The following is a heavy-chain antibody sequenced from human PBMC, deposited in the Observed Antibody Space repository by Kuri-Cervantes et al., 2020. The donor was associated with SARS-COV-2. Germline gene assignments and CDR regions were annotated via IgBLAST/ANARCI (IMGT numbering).Heavy chain of an antibody. CDR3: ARGSQYYYDSSGYYYVY. CDR1: GYTFTSYG. D-gene: IGHD3-22*01. J-gene: IGHJ4*02. V-gene: IGHV1-8*03. Sequence: ASVKVSCKASGYTFTSYGISWVRQAPGQGLEWMGWMNPNSGNTGYAQKLQGRVTITADKSTSTAYMELSSLRSEDTAVYYCARGSQYYYDSSGYYYVYWGQGTLVTVSS. CDR2: MNPNSGNT.